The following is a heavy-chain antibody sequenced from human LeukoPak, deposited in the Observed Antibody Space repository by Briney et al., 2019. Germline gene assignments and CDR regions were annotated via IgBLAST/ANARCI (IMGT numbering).Heavy chain of an antibody. J-gene: IGHJ2*01. Sequence: SETLSLTCTVSGGSISSYYWSWIRQPPGKGLEWIGYIYYSGSTNYNPSLKSRVTISVDTSKNQFSLKLSSVTAADTAVYYFARVTAMVWYFDLWGRGTLVTVSS. V-gene: IGHV4-59*01. CDR1: GGSISSYY. D-gene: IGHD5-18*01. CDR2: IYYSGST. CDR3: ARVTAMVWYFDL.